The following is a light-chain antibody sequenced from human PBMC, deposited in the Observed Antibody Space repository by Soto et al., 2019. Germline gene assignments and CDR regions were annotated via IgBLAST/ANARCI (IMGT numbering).Light chain of an antibody. CDR3: SSYTSRSTFWV. V-gene: IGLV2-14*01. J-gene: IGLJ3*02. Sequence: QSALTQPASVSGSPGQSITISCTGTSSDVDGYKYVSWYQQHPGKAPKLMIYAVSNRPSGVSNRFSGSKSVDTASLTISRLQAEDEADYYCSSYTSRSTFWVFGGGTKLTVL. CDR2: AVS. CDR1: SSDVDGYKY.